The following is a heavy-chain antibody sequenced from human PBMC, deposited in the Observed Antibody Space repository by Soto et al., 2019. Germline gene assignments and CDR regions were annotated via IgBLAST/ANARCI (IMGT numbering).Heavy chain of an antibody. CDR2: ISGSGDRP. Sequence: GGSLRLSCAASGFTFSSFAMSWVRQAPGKGLEWVSTISGSGDRPYYADSVRGRFTISRDNSKDTLYVQMNRLRAEDTAVYYCAKAPLWYGTGSGYFDDWGQGILVTVSS. V-gene: IGHV3-23*01. D-gene: IGHD3-10*01. J-gene: IGHJ4*02. CDR1: GFTFSSFA. CDR3: AKAPLWYGTGSGYFDD.